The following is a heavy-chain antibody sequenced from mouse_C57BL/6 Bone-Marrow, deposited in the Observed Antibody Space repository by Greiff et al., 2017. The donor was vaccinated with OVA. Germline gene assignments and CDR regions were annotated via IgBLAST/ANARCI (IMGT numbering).Heavy chain of an antibody. V-gene: IGHV5-9-1*02. CDR1: GFTFSSYA. CDR2: ISSGGDYI. Sequence: EVKLVESGEGSVKPGGSLKLSCAASGFTFSSYAMSWVRQTPEKRLEWVAYISSGGDYIYYADTVKGRFTISRDNARNTLYLQMSSLKSEDTAMYYCTRVLITTVFDYWGQGTTLTVSS. J-gene: IGHJ2*01. CDR3: TRVLITTVFDY. D-gene: IGHD1-1*01.